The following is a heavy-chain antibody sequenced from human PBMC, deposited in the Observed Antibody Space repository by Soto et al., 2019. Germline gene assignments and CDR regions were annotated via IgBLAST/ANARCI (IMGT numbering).Heavy chain of an antibody. CDR2: MSPSDGRT. CDR1: GYTFTDYH. V-gene: IGHV1-46*01. CDR3: ARGSSLAYEY. Sequence: QVQLVQSGAEVKKPGASVRVSCRASGYTFTDYHLHWVRQAPGQGLEWMGVMSPSDGRTTYPQKFQGRVTLSRDTSMSTRYMDLSSLTSEDTAVYYCARGSSLAYEYWGQGTLVTVSS. J-gene: IGHJ4*02.